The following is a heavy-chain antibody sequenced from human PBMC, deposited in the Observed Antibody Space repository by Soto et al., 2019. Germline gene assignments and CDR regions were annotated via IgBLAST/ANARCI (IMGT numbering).Heavy chain of an antibody. D-gene: IGHD3-16*02. CDR1: GFTFSSYA. J-gene: IGHJ4*02. V-gene: IGHV3-23*01. CDR3: AKPSPITFGGVIVPYFDY. Sequence: TVGSLRLSCAASGFTFSSYAMSWVRQAPGKGLEWVSAISGSGGSTYYADSVKGRFTISRDNSKNTLYLQMNSLRAEDTAVYYCAKPSPITFGGVIVPYFDYWGQGTLVTVSS. CDR2: ISGSGGST.